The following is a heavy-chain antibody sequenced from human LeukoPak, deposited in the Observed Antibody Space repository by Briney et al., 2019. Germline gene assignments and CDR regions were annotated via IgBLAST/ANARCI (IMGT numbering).Heavy chain of an antibody. CDR3: AREGGRVGARGFDY. V-gene: IGHV4-59*01. Sequence: PSETLSLTCTVSGGSISSYYWSWIRQPPGKGLEWIGYIYYSGSTNYNPSLKSRVTISVDTSKNQFSLKLSSVTAADTAVYYCAREGGRVGARGFDYWGQGTLVTVSS. CDR2: IYYSGST. D-gene: IGHD1-26*01. CDR1: GGSISSYY. J-gene: IGHJ4*02.